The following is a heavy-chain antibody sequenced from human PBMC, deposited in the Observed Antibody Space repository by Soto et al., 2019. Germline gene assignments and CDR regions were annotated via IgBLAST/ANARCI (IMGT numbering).Heavy chain of an antibody. CDR2: IIPIFGTA. J-gene: IGHJ5*02. V-gene: IGHV1-69*06. D-gene: IGHD2-15*01. CDR1: GGTFSSYA. Sequence: GASVKVSCKASGGTFSSYAISWVRQAPGQGLEWMGGIIPIFGTANYAQKFQGRVTITADKSTSTAYMELSSLRSEDTAVYYCASYCSGGSCYSNWFDPWGQGALVTV. CDR3: ASYCSGGSCYSNWFDP.